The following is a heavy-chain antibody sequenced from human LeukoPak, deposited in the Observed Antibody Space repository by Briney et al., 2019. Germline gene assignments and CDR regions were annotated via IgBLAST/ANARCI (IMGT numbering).Heavy chain of an antibody. CDR3: ARSVAAAGNIYLDY. J-gene: IGHJ4*02. Sequence: ASVRVSCKASGYTFTGYYMHWVRQAPGQGLEWMGWINPNSGGTNYAQKFQGRVTMTRDTSISTAYMELSRLRSDDTAVYYCARSVAAAGNIYLDYWGQGTLVTVSS. V-gene: IGHV1-2*02. CDR1: GYTFTGYY. D-gene: IGHD6-13*01. CDR2: INPNSGGT.